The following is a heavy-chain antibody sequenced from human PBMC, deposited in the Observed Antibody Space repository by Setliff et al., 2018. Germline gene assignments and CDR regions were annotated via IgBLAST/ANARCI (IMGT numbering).Heavy chain of an antibody. J-gene: IGHJ4*02. V-gene: IGHV4-61*09. CDR3: ARVSGGPDY. CDR1: GDSISSRTYY. D-gene: IGHD3-10*01. Sequence: SETLSLTCTVSGDSISSRTYYWSWIRQPAGKGLEWIGHIYTSWSTNYNPSLKSRLTISVDTSKNQFSLNLSSVTAADTAVYYCARVSGGPDYWGQGTLVTVSS. CDR2: IYTSWST.